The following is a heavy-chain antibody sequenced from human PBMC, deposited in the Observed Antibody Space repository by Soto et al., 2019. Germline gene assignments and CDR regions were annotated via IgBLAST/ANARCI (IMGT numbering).Heavy chain of an antibody. J-gene: IGHJ6*02. CDR2: IIPIFGTA. CDR1: GGTFSSYA. Sequence: QVQLVQSGAEVKKPGSSVKVSCKASGGTFSSYAISWVRQAPGQGLEWMGGIIPIFGTANYAQKFQGRVTITADESTSTAYMELSSLRSEDTAVYYCARDTGLRDPGTLQGYYYGMDVWGQGTTVTVSS. V-gene: IGHV1-69*01. CDR3: ARDTGLRDPGTLQGYYYGMDV. D-gene: IGHD1-1*01.